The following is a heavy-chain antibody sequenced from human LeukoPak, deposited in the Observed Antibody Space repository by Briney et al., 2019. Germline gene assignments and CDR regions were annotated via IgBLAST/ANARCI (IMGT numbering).Heavy chain of an antibody. J-gene: IGHJ6*03. V-gene: IGHV3-74*01. CDR2: IRNDGSDA. Sequence: PGGSLRLSCVASGFSFSETWMHWVRQVPGKGLVWVSRIRNDGSDARYAESVKGRFTISRDNAKTSLYLQMNSLRAEDTAVYYCARVLRYCSGGNCYSGGLGYMDVWGKGTTVTISS. CDR3: ARVLRYCSGGNCYSGGLGYMDV. CDR1: GFSFSETW. D-gene: IGHD2-15*01.